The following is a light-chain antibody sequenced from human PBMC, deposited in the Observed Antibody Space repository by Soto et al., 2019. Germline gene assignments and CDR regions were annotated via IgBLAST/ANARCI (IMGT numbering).Light chain of an antibody. CDR1: QTISSW. CDR3: QQYKSFWT. V-gene: IGKV1-5*03. J-gene: IGKJ1*01. CDR2: KAS. Sequence: DIQMTQSPSTLSGSVGDRVTITCRASQTISSWLAWYQQKPGKAPKLLIYKASSLESGVPSRFSGSGSGTEFTLTISSLQSEDFATYYCQQYKSFWTFGQGTKVDI.